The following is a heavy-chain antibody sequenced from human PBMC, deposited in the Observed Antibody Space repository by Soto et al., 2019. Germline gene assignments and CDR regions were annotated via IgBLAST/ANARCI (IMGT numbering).Heavy chain of an antibody. CDR3: ANDRGYGLIN. CDR1: GGTLSSYG. J-gene: IGHJ4*02. V-gene: IGHV1-69*12. CDR2: IIPMFGIT. D-gene: IGHD2-15*01. Sequence: QVQLVQSGAEVKKPGSSVKVSCNVSGGTLSSYGFNWVRQAPGQGLEWMGGIIPMFGITNHTQKFQDRITISADASTTPSYLELTILRADVTAIYYCANDRGYGLINWGQGPLVTVSS.